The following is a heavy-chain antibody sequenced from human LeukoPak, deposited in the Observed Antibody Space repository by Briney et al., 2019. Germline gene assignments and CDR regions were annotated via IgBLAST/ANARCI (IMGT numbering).Heavy chain of an antibody. CDR3: ARLMITFGGVIVQNWFDP. Sequence: ASVKVSCKASGYTFTSYGISWVRQAPGQGLEWMGWISAYIGNTNYAQKLQGRVTMTTDTSTSTAYMELRSLRSDDTAVYYCARLMITFGGVIVQNWFDPWGQGTLVTVSS. J-gene: IGHJ5*02. CDR1: GYTFTSYG. CDR2: ISAYIGNT. V-gene: IGHV1-18*01. D-gene: IGHD3-16*02.